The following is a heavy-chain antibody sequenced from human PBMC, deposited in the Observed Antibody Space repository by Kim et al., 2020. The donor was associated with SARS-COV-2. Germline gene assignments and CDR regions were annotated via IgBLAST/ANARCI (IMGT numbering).Heavy chain of an antibody. J-gene: IGHJ5*02. CDR1: GGSISSYY. CDR2: IYYSGST. D-gene: IGHD1-1*01. CDR3: ARDLSGPRAVEMATTDNWFDP. V-gene: IGHV4-59*01. Sequence: SETLSLTCTVSGGSISSYYWSWIRQPPGKGLEWIGYIYYSGSTNYNPSLKSRVTISVDTSKNQFSLKLSSVTAADTAVYYCARDLSGPRAVEMATTDNWFDPWGQGTLVTVSS.